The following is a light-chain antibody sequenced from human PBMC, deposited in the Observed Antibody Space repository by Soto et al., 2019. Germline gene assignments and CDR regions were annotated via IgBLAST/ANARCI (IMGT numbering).Light chain of an antibody. CDR1: QSVGSY. CDR3: QQRSSWPLT. Sequence: EIELTQSPATLSLSPGERATLSCRASQSVGSYLALYQQKPGQAPRLLIYDASDRATGISARFSGSGSGTDSTLTISSLEPEDLAVYYCQQRSSWPLTCGGGTNVEIK. J-gene: IGKJ4*01. V-gene: IGKV3-11*01. CDR2: DAS.